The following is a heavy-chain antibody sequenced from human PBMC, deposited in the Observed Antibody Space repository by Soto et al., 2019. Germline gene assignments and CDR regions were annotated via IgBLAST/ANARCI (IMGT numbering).Heavy chain of an antibody. CDR1: GGSISSSSYY. CDR2: IYYSGST. J-gene: IGHJ4*02. V-gene: IGHV4-39*01. CDR3: AVVEMATIGRFDY. D-gene: IGHD5-12*01. Sequence: QLQLQESGPGLVKPSETLSLTCTVSGGSISSSSYYWGWIRQPPGKGLEWIGSIYYSGSTYYNPSLKSRVSISVDTSKNQFSLKLSSVTAADTAVYYCAVVEMATIGRFDYWGQGTLVTVSS.